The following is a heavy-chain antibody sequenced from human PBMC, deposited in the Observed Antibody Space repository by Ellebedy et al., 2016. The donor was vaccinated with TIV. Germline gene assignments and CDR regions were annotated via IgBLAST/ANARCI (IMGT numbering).Heavy chain of an antibody. CDR3: VRDLHWSYFD. Sequence: GESLKISCAASGFTFSSYSMNWVRQAPGKGLVWVARINGDGSNIGYADSVKGRFTISRDNAKNSLYLQMNSLIAEDTAVYYCVRDLHWSYFDWGQGTLVTVSS. CDR2: INGDGSNI. V-gene: IGHV3-74*01. CDR1: GFTFSSYS. D-gene: IGHD1-26*01. J-gene: IGHJ4*02.